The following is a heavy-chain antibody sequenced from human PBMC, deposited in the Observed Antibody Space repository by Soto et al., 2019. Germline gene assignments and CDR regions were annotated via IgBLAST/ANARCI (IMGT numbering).Heavy chain of an antibody. CDR3: ARLDAVNIADY. V-gene: IGHV4-59*08. CDR2: IYYSGST. CDR1: GGSISSYY. D-gene: IGHD5-12*01. J-gene: IGHJ4*02. Sequence: SETLSLTCTVSGGSISSYYWSWIRQPPGKGLEWIGYIYYSGSTNYNPSLKSRVTISVDTSKNQFSLKLSSVTAADTAVYYCARLDAVNIADYWGQGTLVTVSS.